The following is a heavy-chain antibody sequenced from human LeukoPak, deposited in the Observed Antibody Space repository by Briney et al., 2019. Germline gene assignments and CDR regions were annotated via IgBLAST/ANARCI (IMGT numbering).Heavy chain of an antibody. D-gene: IGHD5-24*01. V-gene: IGHV3-23*01. CDR1: GFTFSSYG. CDR3: ARDGVRDGLYFDY. CDR2: TSGSGGST. Sequence: GGTLRLSCAASGFTFSSYGMSWVRQAPGKGLEWVSATSGSGGSTYYADSVKGRFTISRDNAKNSLYLQVNSLRAEDTAVYYCARDGVRDGLYFDYWGQGTLVTVSS. J-gene: IGHJ4*02.